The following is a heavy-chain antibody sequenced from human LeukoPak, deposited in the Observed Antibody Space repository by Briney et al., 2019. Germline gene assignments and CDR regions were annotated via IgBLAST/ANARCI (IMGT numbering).Heavy chain of an antibody. CDR3: ARERYSTIQNDGLDM. CDR1: GFTFSSYA. D-gene: IGHD6-13*01. V-gene: IGHV3-30*04. J-gene: IGHJ3*02. CDR2: ISYDGSNK. Sequence: GGSLRLSCAASGFTFSSYAMHWVRQAPGKGLESVAVISYDGSNKYYADSVKGRFTISRDNSKNTLYLQMNSLRAEDTAVYYCARERYSTIQNDGLDMWGQGTMVIVSS.